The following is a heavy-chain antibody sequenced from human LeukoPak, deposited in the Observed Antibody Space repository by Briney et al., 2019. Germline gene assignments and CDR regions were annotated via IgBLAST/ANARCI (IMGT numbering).Heavy chain of an antibody. Sequence: GASVKVSCKASGYTFTSYGISWVRQAPGQGLEWMGWISAYNGNTNYAQKLQGRVTMTTDTSTSTAHMELRSLRSDDTAVYYCARAYYYDSSGYYYESASHAFDIWGQGTMVTVSS. D-gene: IGHD3-22*01. CDR3: ARAYYYDSSGYYYESASHAFDI. CDR2: ISAYNGNT. V-gene: IGHV1-18*01. CDR1: GYTFTSYG. J-gene: IGHJ3*02.